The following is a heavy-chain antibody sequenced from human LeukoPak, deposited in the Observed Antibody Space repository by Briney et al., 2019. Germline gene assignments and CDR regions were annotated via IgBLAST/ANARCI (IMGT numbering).Heavy chain of an antibody. D-gene: IGHD3-16*02. CDR1: GGSFSGYY. Sequence: SETLSLTCAVYGGSFSGYYWSWIRQHPGEGLGWIGYIYYSGSTYYNPSLKIRVTISVDTSKNQFSLKLSSVTAADTAVYYCARCKFGGVIVIRGPYFDYWGQGTLVTVSS. CDR3: ARCKFGGVIVIRGPYFDY. CDR2: IYYSGST. V-gene: IGHV4-31*11. J-gene: IGHJ4*02.